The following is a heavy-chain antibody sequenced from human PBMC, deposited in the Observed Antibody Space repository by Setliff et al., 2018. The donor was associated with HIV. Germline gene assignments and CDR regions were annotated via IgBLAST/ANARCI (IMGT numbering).Heavy chain of an antibody. J-gene: IGHJ6*02. D-gene: IGHD5-12*01. V-gene: IGHV1-18*01. CDR3: ARQEVARQYFNNGMDV. CDR2: ISAYNGNT. Sequence: ASVKVSCKASGGTFSSYGISWVRQAPGQGLEWMGWISAYNGNTNYAQKFQGRVTITADKLTNTVYMDLSGLRPDDTAVYYCARQEVARQYFNNGMDVWGQGTTVTVSS. CDR1: GGTFSSYG.